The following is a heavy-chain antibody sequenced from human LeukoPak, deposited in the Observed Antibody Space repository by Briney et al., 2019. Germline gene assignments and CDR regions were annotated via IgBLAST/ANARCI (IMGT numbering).Heavy chain of an antibody. V-gene: IGHV3-23*01. D-gene: IGHD3-16*01. J-gene: IGHJ3*02. CDR1: GFTFSRYF. CDR2: IVGSGDST. Sequence: GGSLRLSCAASGFTFSRYFLAWVRQAPGKGLEWVASIVGSGDSTNYADSVKGRFTISRDNSKNTLFLQMNSLRAEDTAVYYCAKDADLLILYAFDIWGQGTMVTVSS. CDR3: AKDADLLILYAFDI.